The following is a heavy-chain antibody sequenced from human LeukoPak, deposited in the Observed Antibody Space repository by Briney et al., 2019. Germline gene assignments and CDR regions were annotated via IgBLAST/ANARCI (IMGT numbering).Heavy chain of an antibody. V-gene: IGHV3-48*03. CDR2: ISTSGSTI. Sequence: GGSLRLSCAASGFTFSSYDMNWLRQAPGKGLEWVSYISTSGSTIYYADSVKGRFTISRDNAKLQMNSLRAEDTAVYYCAKVPDYYGSGRYHWGQGTLVTVSS. CDR1: GFTFSSYD. CDR3: AKVPDYYGSGRYH. D-gene: IGHD3-10*01. J-gene: IGHJ4*02.